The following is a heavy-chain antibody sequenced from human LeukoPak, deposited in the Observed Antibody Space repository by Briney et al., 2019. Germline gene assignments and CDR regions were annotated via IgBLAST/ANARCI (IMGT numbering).Heavy chain of an antibody. CDR3: AREPIIAAAGSLFDY. CDR1: GGSFSGYY. Sequence: SETLSLTCAVYGGSFSGYYWSWIRQPPGKGLEWIGEISHSGSTNYNPSLKSRVTISADTSKNQFSLKLSSVTAADTAVYYCAREPIIAAAGSLFDYWGQGTLVTVSS. V-gene: IGHV4-34*01. CDR2: ISHSGST. J-gene: IGHJ4*02. D-gene: IGHD6-13*01.